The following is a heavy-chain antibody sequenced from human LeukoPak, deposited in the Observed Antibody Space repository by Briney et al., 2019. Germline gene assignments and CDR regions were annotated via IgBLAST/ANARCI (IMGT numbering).Heavy chain of an antibody. J-gene: IGHJ6*03. Sequence: SETLSLTCTVSGGSISSSSHYWGWIRQPPGKGLEWIGSIYYSGSTYYNPSLKSRVTISVDTSKNQFSLKLSSVTAADTAVYYCARTTEGYCRGRSCYSYYYYMDVWGKGTTVTVSS. V-gene: IGHV4-39*07. D-gene: IGHD2-15*01. CDR2: IYYSGST. CDR3: ARTTEGYCRGRSCYSYYYYMDV. CDR1: GGSISSSSHY.